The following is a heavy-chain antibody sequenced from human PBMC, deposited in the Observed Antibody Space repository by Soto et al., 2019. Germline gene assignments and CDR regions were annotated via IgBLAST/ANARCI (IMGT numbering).Heavy chain of an antibody. J-gene: IGHJ4*02. CDR1: GGSIGSYY. Sequence: QVQLQESGPGLVKPSETLSLTCTVSGGSIGSYYWSWIRQPPGKGLEWIGYVHYSGSTNYNPPLKSRVTISVDTSKNQFSLKLSSVTAADTAMYYCARDSSGWYHFDYWGQGTLVTVSS. D-gene: IGHD6-19*01. CDR3: ARDSSGWYHFDY. CDR2: VHYSGST. V-gene: IGHV4-59*01.